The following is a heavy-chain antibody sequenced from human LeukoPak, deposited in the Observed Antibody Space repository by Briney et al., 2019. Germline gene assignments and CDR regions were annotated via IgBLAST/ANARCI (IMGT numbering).Heavy chain of an antibody. D-gene: IGHD5-24*01. J-gene: IGHJ4*02. V-gene: IGHV4-59*01. Sequence: SETLSLTCTVSGGSISSYYGSWIRQPPGKGMEWVGYIYYTGNTNYNPSLMGRVTISVDTSKNQFSLRLSSVTAADTAVYYCAGWLQLPMGYVDSWGQGSLVTVSS. CDR1: GGSISSYY. CDR2: IYYTGNT. CDR3: AGWLQLPMGYVDS.